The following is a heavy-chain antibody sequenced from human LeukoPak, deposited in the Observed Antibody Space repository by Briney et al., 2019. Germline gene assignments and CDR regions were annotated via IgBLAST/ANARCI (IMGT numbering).Heavy chain of an antibody. CDR3: AKTVGWYLDY. CDR2: IYYSGTT. V-gene: IGHV4-59*01. Sequence: SSETLSPTCTVAGGSISSYYWSWVRQPPGKGLEWIGYIYYSGTTNYNPSLKSRVTISVDTSKNQFSLNLSSVTAADTAVYYCAKTVGWYLDYWGQGTLVTGSS. J-gene: IGHJ4*02. CDR1: GGSISSYY. D-gene: IGHD6-19*01.